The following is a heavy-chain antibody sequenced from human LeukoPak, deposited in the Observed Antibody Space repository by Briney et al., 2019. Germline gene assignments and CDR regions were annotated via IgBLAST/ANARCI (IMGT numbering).Heavy chain of an antibody. Sequence: GGALRLSCAASGFTFSSYWLHWVRQTPGKGLVWVSRINSDGSSTSYAASVTGRFTISRDNAKNTLYLQINSLRAEDTAVYYCASTGDPITIFPHWGQGTLVTVSS. D-gene: IGHD3-9*01. CDR2: INSDGSST. J-gene: IGHJ4*02. CDR1: GFTFSSYW. CDR3: ASTGDPITIFPH. V-gene: IGHV3-74*01.